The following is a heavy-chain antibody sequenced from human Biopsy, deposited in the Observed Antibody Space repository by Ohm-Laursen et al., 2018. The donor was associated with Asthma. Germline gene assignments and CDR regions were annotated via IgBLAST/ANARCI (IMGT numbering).Heavy chain of an antibody. CDR2: INPNSGGT. Sequence: ASVKVSCKASGYTFIGCHIHWMRQAPGQGLEWMGRINPNSGGTNYAQKFQGRVTIPRDTSISTAYMEVSRLRSDDMAVYYCARGQKSAGDRWFDPWSQGTLVTVSS. CDR1: GYTFIGCH. V-gene: IGHV1-2*06. D-gene: IGHD6-13*01. J-gene: IGHJ5*02. CDR3: ARGQKSAGDRWFDP.